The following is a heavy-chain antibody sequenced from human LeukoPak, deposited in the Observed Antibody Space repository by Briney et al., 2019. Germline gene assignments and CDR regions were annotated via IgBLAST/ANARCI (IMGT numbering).Heavy chain of an antibody. J-gene: IGHJ4*02. CDR1: GYTFTSYD. CDR3: ARGRGAVAGTRRFDY. D-gene: IGHD6-19*01. Sequence: ASVKVSCKASGYTFTSYDINWVRQATGQGLEWMGWMNPNSGNTGYAQKFQGRVTMTRNTSISTAYMELSSLRPEDTAVYYCARGRGAVAGTRRFDYWGQGTLVTVSS. V-gene: IGHV1-8*01. CDR2: MNPNSGNT.